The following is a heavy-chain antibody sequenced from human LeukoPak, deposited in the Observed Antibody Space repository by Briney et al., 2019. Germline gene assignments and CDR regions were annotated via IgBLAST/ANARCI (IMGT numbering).Heavy chain of an antibody. J-gene: IGHJ3*02. CDR3: ARFAFVYYGSGSGAFDI. CDR2: IYSGGST. Sequence: GGSLRLSCAASGFTVSSNYMSWVRQAPGKGLEWVSVIYSGGSTYYADPVKGRFTISRDNSKNTLYLQMNSLRAEDTAVYYCARFAFVYYGSGSGAFDIWGQGTMVTVSS. V-gene: IGHV3-66*01. D-gene: IGHD3-10*01. CDR1: GFTVSSNY.